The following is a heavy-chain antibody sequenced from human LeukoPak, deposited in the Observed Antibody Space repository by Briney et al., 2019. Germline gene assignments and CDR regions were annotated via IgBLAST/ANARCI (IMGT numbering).Heavy chain of an antibody. Sequence: SGGSLRLSCAASGFTFSSYAMHWVRQAPGKGLEWVAVISYDGSNKYYADSVKGRFTISRDNSKNTLYLQMNSLRAEDTAVYYCARDKNRVTIFAVAVDYWGQGTLVTVSS. V-gene: IGHV3-30*04. CDR2: ISYDGSNK. D-gene: IGHD3-3*01. J-gene: IGHJ4*02. CDR3: ARDKNRVTIFAVAVDY. CDR1: GFTFSSYA.